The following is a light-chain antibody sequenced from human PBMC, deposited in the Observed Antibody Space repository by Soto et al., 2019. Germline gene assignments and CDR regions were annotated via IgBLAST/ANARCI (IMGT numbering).Light chain of an antibody. CDR1: QSIGTY. Sequence: EIVLTQSPATLSLSPGERATLSCRASQSIGTYLAWYQQTPGQVPRLLIYDASDRATGIPARFSGSGSGTDFTLTISSLEPEDFAVYHCQQRFSWPLTFGGGTKVEIK. CDR3: QQRFSWPLT. J-gene: IGKJ4*01. CDR2: DAS. V-gene: IGKV3-11*01.